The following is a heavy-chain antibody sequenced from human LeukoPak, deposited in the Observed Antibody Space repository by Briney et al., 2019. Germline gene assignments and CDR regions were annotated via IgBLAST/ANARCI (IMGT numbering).Heavy chain of an antibody. Sequence: GGSLRLSCAASGFTFSDYYMSWIRQAPGKGLEWVSYISSSGSTIYYADSVKGRFTISRDNAKNSLYLQMNSLRAEDTAVYYCARDAYYDSSGYYGRWGQGTLVTVSS. J-gene: IGHJ4*02. V-gene: IGHV3-11*04. CDR2: ISSSGSTI. CDR3: ARDAYYDSSGYYGR. CDR1: GFTFSDYY. D-gene: IGHD3-22*01.